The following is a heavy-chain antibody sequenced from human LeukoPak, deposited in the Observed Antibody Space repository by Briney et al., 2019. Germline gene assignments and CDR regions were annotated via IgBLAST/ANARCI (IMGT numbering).Heavy chain of an antibody. V-gene: IGHV1-2*06. D-gene: IGHD2-21*02. CDR3: ARDVYCGGDCYSDGY. CDR2: INPNSGGT. CDR1: GYTFTGYY. Sequence: ASVKVSCKASGYTFTGYYMHWVRQAPGQGLEWMGRINPNSGGTNYAQKFQGRVTMTRDTSISTAYMELSRLRSDDTAVYYCARDVYCGGDCYSDGYWGQGTLVTVSS. J-gene: IGHJ4*02.